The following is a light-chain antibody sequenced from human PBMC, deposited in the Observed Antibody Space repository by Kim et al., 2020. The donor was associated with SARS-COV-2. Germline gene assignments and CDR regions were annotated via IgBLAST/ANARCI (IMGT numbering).Light chain of an antibody. CDR3: NSRDSSGNHRVV. CDR2: GKN. V-gene: IGLV3-19*01. CDR1: SLRSYY. Sequence: FGQTVRITGQGDSLRSYYASWYQQKPGQAPVLVIYGKNNRPSGIPDRFSGSSSGNTASLTITGAQAEDEADYYCNSRDSSGNHRVVFGGGTQLTVL. J-gene: IGLJ2*01.